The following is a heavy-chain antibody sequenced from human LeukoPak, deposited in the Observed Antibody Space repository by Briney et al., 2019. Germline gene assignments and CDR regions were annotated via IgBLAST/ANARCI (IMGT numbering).Heavy chain of an antibody. J-gene: IGHJ4*02. CDR1: GGSISSSSYY. Sequence: PSETLSLTCTVSGGSISSSSYYWGWIRQPPGKGLEWIGSINYSGRIYYNPSLKSRVTISVDTSKNQFYLKLSSVTAADTAVYYCARQGGYCSSTSCFYYWGQGTLVTVSS. V-gene: IGHV4-39*01. CDR3: ARQGGYCSSTSCFYY. CDR2: INYSGRI. D-gene: IGHD2-2*03.